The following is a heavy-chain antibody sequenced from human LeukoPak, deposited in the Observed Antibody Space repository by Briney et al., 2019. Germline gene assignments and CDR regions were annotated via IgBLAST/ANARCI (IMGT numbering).Heavy chain of an antibody. Sequence: GGSLRLSCAASGFTFSSYEVNWVRQAPGKGLEWVSYISSSGSTIYYADSVKGRFTISRDNAKNSLYLQMNSLRAEDTAVYYCARGWPRAAAGTDYWGQGTLVTVSS. CDR3: ARGWPRAAAGTDY. CDR2: ISSSGSTI. D-gene: IGHD6-13*01. J-gene: IGHJ4*02. CDR1: GFTFSSYE. V-gene: IGHV3-48*03.